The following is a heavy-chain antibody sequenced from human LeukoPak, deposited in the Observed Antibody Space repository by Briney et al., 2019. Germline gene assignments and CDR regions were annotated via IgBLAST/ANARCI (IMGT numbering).Heavy chain of an antibody. CDR3: ARYRYCSSTSCYPNWFDP. V-gene: IGHV3-21*01. CDR1: GFTFSSYS. CDR2: ISSSSGYI. D-gene: IGHD2-2*01. Sequence: PGGSLRLSCAASGFTFSSYSMNWVRQAPGKGLEWVSSISSSSGYIYYADSVKGRFTISRDNAKNSLYLQMNSLRAEDTAVYYCARYRYCSSTSCYPNWFDPWGQGTLVTVSS. J-gene: IGHJ5*02.